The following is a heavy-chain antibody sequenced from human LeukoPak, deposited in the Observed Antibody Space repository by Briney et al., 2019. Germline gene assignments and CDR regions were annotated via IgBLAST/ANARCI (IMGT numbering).Heavy chain of an antibody. Sequence: GGSLRPSCAASGFTFSSYWMSWVRQAPGKGLEWGANIKQDGSEKNYVDSVKGRFIISRDNAKNSMYLQMNSLRGDDTAVYYCARDVEDYGDYYFDYWGQGTLVTVSS. CDR2: IKQDGSEK. CDR1: GFTFSSYW. V-gene: IGHV3-7*04. J-gene: IGHJ4*02. D-gene: IGHD4-17*01. CDR3: ARDVEDYGDYYFDY.